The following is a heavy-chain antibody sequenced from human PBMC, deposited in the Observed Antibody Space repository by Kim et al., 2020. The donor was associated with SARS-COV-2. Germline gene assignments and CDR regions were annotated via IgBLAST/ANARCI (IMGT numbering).Heavy chain of an antibody. J-gene: IGHJ5*02. D-gene: IGHD3-3*01. CDR2: IYYSGST. Sequence: SETLSLTCTVSGGSISSYYWSWIRQPPGKGLEWIGYIYYSGSTNYNPSLKSRVTISVDTSKNQFSLKLSSVTAADTAVYYCARHAFASYDFWSGYYTGNWFDPWGQGTLVTVSS. V-gene: IGHV4-59*08. CDR3: ARHAFASYDFWSGYYTGNWFDP. CDR1: GGSISSYY.